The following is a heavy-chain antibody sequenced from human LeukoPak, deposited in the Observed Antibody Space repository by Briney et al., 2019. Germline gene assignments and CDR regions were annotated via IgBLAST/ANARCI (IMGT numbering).Heavy chain of an antibody. V-gene: IGHV1-8*01. Sequence: GASVKVSCKASGYTFTSYDINWVRQATGQGLEWMGWMNPNSGNTGYAQKFQGRVTMTRNTSISTAYMELSSLRSEYTAVYYCARGVRYYDSSGYPNFDYWGQGTLVTVS. CDR3: ARGVRYYDSSGYPNFDY. CDR1: GYTFTSYD. J-gene: IGHJ4*02. D-gene: IGHD3-22*01. CDR2: MNPNSGNT.